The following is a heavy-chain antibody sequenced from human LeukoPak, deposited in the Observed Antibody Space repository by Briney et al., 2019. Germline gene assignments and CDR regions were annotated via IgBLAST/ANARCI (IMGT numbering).Heavy chain of an antibody. J-gene: IGHJ3*02. D-gene: IGHD4/OR15-4a*01. CDR1: GFTFSSYS. CDR3: AREGVGIDYRAFDI. CDR2: ISSSSSYI. Sequence: GGSLRLSCAASGFTFSSYSMNWVRQAPGKGLEGVSSISSSSSYIYYADSVKGRFTISRDNAKNSLYLQMNSLRAEDTAVYYCAREGVGIDYRAFDIWGQGTMVTVSS. V-gene: IGHV3-21*01.